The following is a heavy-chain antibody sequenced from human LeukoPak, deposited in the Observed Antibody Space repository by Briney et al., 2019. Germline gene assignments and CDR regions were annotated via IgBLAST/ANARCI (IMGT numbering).Heavy chain of an antibody. D-gene: IGHD2-2*01. CDR3: AKRGNGDRYCSSTGCHYYFDS. V-gene: IGHV3-23*01. J-gene: IGHJ4*02. CDR1: GFAFSTYA. CDR2: IRGSGAST. Sequence: GGSLRLSCAGSGFAFSTYAMAWVRQAPGKGLEWVSGIRGSGASTYHADSVKGRFSISRDNSRNTLYLQMSSLRVEDTAVYYCAKRGNGDRYCSSTGCHYYFDSWGQGTLVTVSS.